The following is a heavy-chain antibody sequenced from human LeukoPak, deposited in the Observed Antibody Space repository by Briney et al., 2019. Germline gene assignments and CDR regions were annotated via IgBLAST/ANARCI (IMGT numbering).Heavy chain of an antibody. CDR3: ARERDLVHYFDY. V-gene: IGHV3-74*01. Sequence: PGGSLRLSCAASGFTFSGYWMHWVRQAPGKGLVWVSRINSDGSSTSYADSVKGRFTISRDNAKNTLYLQINSLRAEDTAVYYCARERDLVHYFDYWGQGTLVTVSS. CDR2: INSDGSST. J-gene: IGHJ4*02. CDR1: GFTFSGYW.